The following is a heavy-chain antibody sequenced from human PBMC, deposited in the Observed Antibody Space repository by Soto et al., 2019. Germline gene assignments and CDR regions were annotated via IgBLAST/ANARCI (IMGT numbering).Heavy chain of an antibody. CDR1: AGSLRSKNW. V-gene: IGHV4-4*02. J-gene: IGHJ6*02. CDR3: ARGNHDYHYYYGMDV. Sequence: SPTRAVSAGSLRSKNWWRWVRQPPGKGLEWIGEXYXXGXTXYXXSXXXRVTISVDKSKNQFSLKLSSVTAADTDVYYCARGNHDYHYYYGMDVWGQGTTVTVSS. CDR2: XYXXGXT. D-gene: IGHD1-1*01.